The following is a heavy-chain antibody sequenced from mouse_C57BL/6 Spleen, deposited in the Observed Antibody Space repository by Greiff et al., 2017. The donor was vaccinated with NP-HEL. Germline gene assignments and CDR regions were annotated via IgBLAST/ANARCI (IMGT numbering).Heavy chain of an antibody. V-gene: IGHV1-64*01. CDR1: GYTFTSYW. CDR3: ARSLITTVVAPGYCDY. D-gene: IGHD1-1*01. Sequence: VQLQQPGAELVKPGASVKLSCKASGYTFTSYWMHWVKQRPGQGLEWIGMIHPNSGSTNYNEKFKSKATLTVDKSSSTAYMQLSSLTSEDSAVYYCARSLITTVVAPGYCDYWGQGTTLTVSS. CDR2: IHPNSGST. J-gene: IGHJ2*01.